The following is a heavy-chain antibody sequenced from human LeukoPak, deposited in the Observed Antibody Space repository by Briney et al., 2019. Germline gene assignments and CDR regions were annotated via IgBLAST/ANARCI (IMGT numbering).Heavy chain of an antibody. Sequence: GGSLRLSCAASGFTFSSYGMHWVRQAPGKGLEWVVVIWYDGSNKYYADSVKGRFTISRDNSKNTLYLQMNSLRAEDTAVYYCAREGTWIQLWLESYYYYGMDVWGQGTTVTVSS. CDR1: GFTFSSYG. CDR3: AREGTWIQLWLESYYYYGMDV. CDR2: IWYDGSNK. J-gene: IGHJ6*02. D-gene: IGHD5-18*01. V-gene: IGHV3-33*01.